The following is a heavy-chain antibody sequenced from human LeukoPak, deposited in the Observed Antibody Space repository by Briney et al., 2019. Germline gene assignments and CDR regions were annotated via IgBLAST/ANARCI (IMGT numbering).Heavy chain of an antibody. CDR1: GGSVSSGSYY. D-gene: IGHD4-23*01. Sequence: PSETLSLTCTVSGGSVSSGSYYWSWIRQPLGKGLEWIGYIYYSGSTNYNPSLKSRVTISVDTSKNQFSLKLSSVTAADTAVYYCARDLTTVVTPYFDCWGQGTLVTVSS. CDR2: IYYSGST. V-gene: IGHV4-61*01. CDR3: ARDLTTVVTPYFDC. J-gene: IGHJ4*02.